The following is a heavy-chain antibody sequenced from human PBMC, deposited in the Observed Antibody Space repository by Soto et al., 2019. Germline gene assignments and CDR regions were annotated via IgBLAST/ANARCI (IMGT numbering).Heavy chain of an antibody. J-gene: IGHJ4*02. CDR2: ISSSSSTI. Sequence: EVQRVESGGGLVQPGGSLRLSCAASGFTFNNYSMNWVRQAPGKGLEWVSYISSSSSTIYSADSVKGRFTISRDNAKNSLYLQMNSLRAEDTAVYYCARDKGRSPLDYWGQGTLVTVSS. CDR1: GFTFNNYS. CDR3: ARDKGRSPLDY. D-gene: IGHD2-15*01. V-gene: IGHV3-48*01.